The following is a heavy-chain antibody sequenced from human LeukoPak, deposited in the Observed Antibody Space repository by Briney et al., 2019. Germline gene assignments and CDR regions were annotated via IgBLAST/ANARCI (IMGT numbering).Heavy chain of an antibody. CDR2: IRYDGNNK. Sequence: PGGSLRLSCATSGFTFSSYGMHWVRQAPGKGLEWVTFIRYDGNNKYYADSVKGRLTISRDNSKNTLYLQMNSLRAEDTAVYYCAKDSSGNYSTELDYWGQGTLVTVSS. CDR3: AKDSSGNYSTELDY. V-gene: IGHV3-30*02. D-gene: IGHD1-26*01. J-gene: IGHJ4*02. CDR1: GFTFSSYG.